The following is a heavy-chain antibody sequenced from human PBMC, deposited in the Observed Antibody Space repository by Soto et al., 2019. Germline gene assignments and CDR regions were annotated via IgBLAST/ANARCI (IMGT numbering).Heavy chain of an antibody. V-gene: IGHV3-23*01. D-gene: IGHD6-19*01. CDR3: AKTANGWFSAFDI. Sequence: EVQLLESGGGLVQPGGSLRLSCAASGFTFSSYAMSWVRQARGKGLEWVSAISGSGGTTYYADSVKGRFTFSRDNSKNTLYLHMNSLRAEDTAVYYCAKTANGWFSAFDIWGQGTMVTVSS. CDR1: GFTFSSYA. J-gene: IGHJ3*02. CDR2: ISGSGGTT.